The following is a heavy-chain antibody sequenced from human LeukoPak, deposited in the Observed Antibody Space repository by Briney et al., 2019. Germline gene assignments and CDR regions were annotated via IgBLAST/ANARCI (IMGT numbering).Heavy chain of an antibody. V-gene: IGHV3-23*01. CDR1: GFTFSSYG. CDR3: ARNMSNRRYYYDSRGIDA. CDR2: ISGSGGST. D-gene: IGHD3-22*01. J-gene: IGHJ5*02. Sequence: GGSLRLSCAVSGFTFSSYGMSWVSQAPGKGLEWVSAISGSGGSTYYADSVKVRFTISRDNAKNSLYLQMNSLRAEDTAVYYGARNMSNRRYYYDSRGIDACGQGTLVTVSS.